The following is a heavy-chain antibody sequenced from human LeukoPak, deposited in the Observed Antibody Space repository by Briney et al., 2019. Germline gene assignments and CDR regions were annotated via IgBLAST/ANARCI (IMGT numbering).Heavy chain of an antibody. CDR2: INPNSGGT. D-gene: IGHD3-10*01. CDR1: GYTFTGYY. CDR3: ARGGSGSYFSWLDP. Sequence: ASVKVSCKASGYTFTGYYIHWVRQAPGQGLECMGWINPNSGGTNYAQKFQGRVTMTRDTSISTAYMELSRLRSDDADVYYCARGGSGSYFSWLDPWGQGTLVTVSS. J-gene: IGHJ5*02. V-gene: IGHV1-2*02.